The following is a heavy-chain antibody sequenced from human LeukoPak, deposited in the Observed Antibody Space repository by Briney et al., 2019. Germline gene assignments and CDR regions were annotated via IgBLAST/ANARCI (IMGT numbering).Heavy chain of an antibody. J-gene: IGHJ4*02. V-gene: IGHV3-23*01. CDR2: ISGSGGST. D-gene: IGHD3-16*02. CDR1: GFTFSVYA. CDR3: AKVSPPMITFGGVIVTGFDY. Sequence: GGSLRLSCAASGFTFSVYAMSWVRQAPGKGLEWVSAISGSGGSTYYADSVKGRFTISRDNSKNTLYLQMNSLRAEDTAVYYCAKVSPPMITFGGVIVTGFDYWGQGTLVTVSS.